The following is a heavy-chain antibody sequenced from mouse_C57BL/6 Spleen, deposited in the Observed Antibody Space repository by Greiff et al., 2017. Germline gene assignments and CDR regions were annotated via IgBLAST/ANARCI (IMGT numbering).Heavy chain of an antibody. CDR2: IDPSDSYT. V-gene: IGHV1-69*01. D-gene: IGHD3-2*02. J-gene: IGHJ4*01. Sequence: VQLQQPGAELVMPGASVKLSCKASGYTFTSYWMHWVKQRPGQGLEWIGKIDPSDSYTNYNQKFKGKSTLTVDKSSSTAYMQLSSLKSEDSAVYYSAGSSGSRAMDYWGQGTSVTVS. CDR1: GYTFTSYW. CDR3: AGSSGSRAMDY.